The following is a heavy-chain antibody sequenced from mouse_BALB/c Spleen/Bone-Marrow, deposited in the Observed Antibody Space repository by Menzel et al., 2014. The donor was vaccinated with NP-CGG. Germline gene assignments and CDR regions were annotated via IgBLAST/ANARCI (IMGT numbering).Heavy chain of an antibody. CDR3: ARPRFAY. CDR2: ITPSTGYI. Sequence: QVQLQQSGAELAKPGASVKMSCKASGYTFTSYWMHWIKQRPGQGLEWIGYITPSTGYIEYNQKFKDKATLTADKSSGTAYMQLSSLTSEDSAVYYCARPRFAYWGQGTLVTVSA. V-gene: IGHV1-7*01. J-gene: IGHJ3*01. CDR1: GYTFTSYW.